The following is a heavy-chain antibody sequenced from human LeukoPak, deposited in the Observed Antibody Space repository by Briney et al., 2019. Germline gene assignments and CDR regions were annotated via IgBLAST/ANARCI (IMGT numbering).Heavy chain of an antibody. V-gene: IGHV3-48*02. D-gene: IGHD4-17*01. CDR1: GFTFSSDS. Sequence: GGSLRLSCAGSGFTFSSDSMNWVRQAPGKGLEWVSYISSSGNTKHYVDSVKGRFTISRDNAKNSVYLQMNSLRNEDTVVYYCARDLTSVPTRWGQGTLVTVSS. J-gene: IGHJ4*02. CDR3: ARDLTSVPTR. CDR2: ISSSGNTK.